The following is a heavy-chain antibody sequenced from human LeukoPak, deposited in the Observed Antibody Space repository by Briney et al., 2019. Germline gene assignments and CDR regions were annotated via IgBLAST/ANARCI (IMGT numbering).Heavy chain of an antibody. CDR3: ARDRDDFWSGTYYFDY. CDR2: MNPNSGNT. D-gene: IGHD3-3*01. CDR1: GYTVINYG. Sequence: ASVKVSCKASGYTVINYGISWVRQAPGQGLEWMGWMNPNSGNTGYAQKFQGRVTITRNTSISTAYMELSSLRSEDTAVYYCARDRDDFWSGTYYFDYWGQGTLVTVSS. J-gene: IGHJ4*02. V-gene: IGHV1-8*03.